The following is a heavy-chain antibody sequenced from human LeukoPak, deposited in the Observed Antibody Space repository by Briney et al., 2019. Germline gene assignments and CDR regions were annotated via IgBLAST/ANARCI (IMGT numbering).Heavy chain of an antibody. V-gene: IGHV4-39*02. CDR2: IYYSGST. CDR3: AREPRSPGGRGRPFDF. D-gene: IGHD2-15*01. J-gene: IGHJ4*02. CDR1: GGSISSSTYS. Sequence: KPSETLSLTCTVSGGSISSSTYSWGWIRQPPGKGLEWIGTIYYSGSTYYNPSLKSRVTISADTSKNQFSLKLSSVTAADTAVYYCAREPRSPGGRGRPFDFWGQGTLVTVSS.